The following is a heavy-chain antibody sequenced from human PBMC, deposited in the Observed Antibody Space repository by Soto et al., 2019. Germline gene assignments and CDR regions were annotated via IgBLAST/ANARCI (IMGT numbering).Heavy chain of an antibody. CDR2: IIPIFGTA. Sequence: ASVKVSCKASGGTFSSYAISWVRRAPGQGLEWMGGIIPIFGTANYAQKFQGRVTITADESTSTAYMELSSLRSEDTAVYYCARDTTYCGGDCSHPNFDIWGQGTMVTVSS. V-gene: IGHV1-69*13. J-gene: IGHJ3*02. D-gene: IGHD2-21*02. CDR3: ARDTTYCGGDCSHPNFDI. CDR1: GGTFSSYA.